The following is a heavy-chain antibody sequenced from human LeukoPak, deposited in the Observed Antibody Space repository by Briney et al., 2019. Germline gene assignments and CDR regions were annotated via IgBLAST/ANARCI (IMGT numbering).Heavy chain of an antibody. V-gene: IGHV3-30*02. CDR2: IRYDGSNK. Sequence: GGSLRLSCAASGFTFSSYGMHWVRQAPGKGLEWVAFIRYDGSNKYYADSVKGRFTISRDNSKNTLYLQMNSLRAEDTAVYYCAATVVTPFDYWGQGTLVTVSS. J-gene: IGHJ4*02. CDR3: AATVVTPFDY. CDR1: GFTFSSYG. D-gene: IGHD4-23*01.